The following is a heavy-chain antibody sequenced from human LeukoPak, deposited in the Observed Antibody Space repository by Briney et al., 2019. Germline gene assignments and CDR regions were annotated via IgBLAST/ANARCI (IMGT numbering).Heavy chain of an antibody. CDR1: GGSFSGYY. J-gene: IGHJ6*03. Sequence: TASETLSLTCAVSGGSFSGYYCTWIRQPPGKGLEWLGEISHSGSTNYNPSLKSRVTISVDTSKSQFSLKLSSVTAADTAVYYCARSYRRFYYYMDVWGKGTTVTVSS. CDR2: ISHSGST. V-gene: IGHV4-34*01. D-gene: IGHD3-16*01. CDR3: ARSYRRFYYYMDV.